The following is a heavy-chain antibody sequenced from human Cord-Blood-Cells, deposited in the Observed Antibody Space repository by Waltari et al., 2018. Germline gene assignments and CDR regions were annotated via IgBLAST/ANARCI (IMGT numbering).Heavy chain of an antibody. V-gene: IGHV3-7*01. CDR2: IKQDGSEK. CDR1: GFTFSSSW. D-gene: IGHD3-10*01. CDR3: GAGQLWFGGGDY. J-gene: IGHJ4*02. Sequence: EVQLVESGGGLVQPGGSLRLSCAASGFTFSSSWMSWVRQAPGKGLEWVANIKQDGSEKYYVDSVKGRFTISRDNAKNSLYLQMNSLRAEDTAVYYCGAGQLWFGGGDYWGQGTLVTVSS.